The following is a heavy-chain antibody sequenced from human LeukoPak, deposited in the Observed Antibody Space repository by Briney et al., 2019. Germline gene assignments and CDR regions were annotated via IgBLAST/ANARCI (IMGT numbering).Heavy chain of an antibody. V-gene: IGHV4-39*01. CDR2: IYYSGST. Sequence: PSETLSLTCTVSGGSISSSSYYWGWIRQPPGKGLEWIGSIYYSGSTYYNPSLKSRVTISVDTSKNQFSLKLSSVTAADTAVYYCARQGSPRRVWFDPWGQGTLVTVSS. CDR1: GGSISSSSYY. D-gene: IGHD1-26*01. J-gene: IGHJ5*02. CDR3: ARQGSPRRVWFDP.